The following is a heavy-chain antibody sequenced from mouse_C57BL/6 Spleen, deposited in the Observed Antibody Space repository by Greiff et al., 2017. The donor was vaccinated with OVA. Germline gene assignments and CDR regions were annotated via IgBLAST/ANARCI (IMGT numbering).Heavy chain of an antibody. J-gene: IGHJ2*01. CDR1: GYTFTDYY. CDR2: INPNNGGT. CDR3: ARENYYGSSYYFDY. V-gene: IGHV1-26*01. D-gene: IGHD1-1*01. Sequence: VQLQQSGPELVKPGASVKISCKASGYTFTDYYMNWVKQSHGKSLEWIGDINPNNGGTSYNQKFKGKATLTVDKSSSTAYMELRSLTSEDSAVYYCARENYYGSSYYFDYWGQGTTLTVSS.